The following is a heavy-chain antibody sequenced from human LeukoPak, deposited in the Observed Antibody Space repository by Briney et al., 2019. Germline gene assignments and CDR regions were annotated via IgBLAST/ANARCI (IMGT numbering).Heavy chain of an antibody. CDR1: GYTFTSYG. Sequence: GASVKVSCKASGYTFTSYGISWVRQAPGQGLEWMGWISAYNGNTNYAQKLQGRVTMTTDTSTSTAYMELRSLRSDDTAVYYCARDTYGGNECYYYYGMDVWGQGTTVTVSS. CDR2: ISAYNGNT. J-gene: IGHJ6*02. V-gene: IGHV1-18*01. D-gene: IGHD4-23*01. CDR3: ARDTYGGNECYYYYGMDV.